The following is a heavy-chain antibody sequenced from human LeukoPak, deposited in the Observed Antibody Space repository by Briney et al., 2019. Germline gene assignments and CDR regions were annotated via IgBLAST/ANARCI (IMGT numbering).Heavy chain of an antibody. CDR1: GFTFSSYA. CDR2: ISYDGSNK. D-gene: IGHD5-18*01. CDR3: ARAPDTAMVINY. Sequence: GRSLRLSCAASGFTFSSYAMHWVRQAPGKGLEWVAVISYDGSNKYYADSVKGRFTISGDNSKNTLYLQMNSLRAEDTAVYYCARAPDTAMVINYWGQGTLVTVSS. V-gene: IGHV3-30*01. J-gene: IGHJ4*02.